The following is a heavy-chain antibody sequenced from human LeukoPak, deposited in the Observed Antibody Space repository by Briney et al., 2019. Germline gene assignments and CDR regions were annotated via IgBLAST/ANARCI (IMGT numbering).Heavy chain of an antibody. CDR2: IYHSGST. CDR3: ARGKRAAAGTHDAFDI. CDR1: GYSISSGYY. Sequence: SETLSLTCTVSGYSISSGYYWGWIRQPPGKGLEWIGSIYHSGSTYYNPSLKSRVTISVDRSKNQFSLKLSSVTAADTAVYYCARGKRAAAGTHDAFDIWGQGTMVTVSS. J-gene: IGHJ3*02. V-gene: IGHV4-38-2*02. D-gene: IGHD6-13*01.